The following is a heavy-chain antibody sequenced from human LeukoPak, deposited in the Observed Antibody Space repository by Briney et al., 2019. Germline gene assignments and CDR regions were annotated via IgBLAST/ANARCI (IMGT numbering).Heavy chain of an antibody. D-gene: IGHD4-17*01. J-gene: IGHJ4*02. CDR1: GFTFSTHW. CDR3: AREDYGTGKFDY. V-gene: IGHV3-74*01. CDR2: INSDGSIT. Sequence: GGSLRLSCAASGFTFSTHWMHWVRQAPGKGLVWVSRINSDGSITSYADSVKGRFTISRDNSKNTLYLQMGSLRAEDMAVYYCAREDYGTGKFDYWGQGTLVIVSS.